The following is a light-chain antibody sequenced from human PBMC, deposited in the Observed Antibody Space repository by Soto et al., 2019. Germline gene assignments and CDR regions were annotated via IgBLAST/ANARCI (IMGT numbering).Light chain of an antibody. V-gene: IGKV3-15*01. Sequence: EIVLTQSPATLSVCPGERATLSCLASQSVGTNLAWFQQKPGQAPRLLIYGTSTRATGIPARFSGSGSGTEFTLTISRLQSEDFAVYYCQQYKNWPPITFGGGTKVDIK. CDR1: QSVGTN. J-gene: IGKJ4*01. CDR2: GTS. CDR3: QQYKNWPPIT.